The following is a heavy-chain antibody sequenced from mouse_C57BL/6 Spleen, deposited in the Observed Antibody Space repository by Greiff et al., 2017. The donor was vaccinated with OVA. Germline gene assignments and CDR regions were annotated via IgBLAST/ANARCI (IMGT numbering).Heavy chain of an antibody. CDR1: GYAFSSYW. Sequence: VQLQQSGAELVKPGASVKISCKASGYAFSSYWMNWVKQRPGKGLEWIGQIYPGDGDTNYNGKFKGKATLTADKSSSTAYMQLSSLTSEDSAVYFCARGLGPYWYFDVWGTGTTVTVSS. J-gene: IGHJ1*03. D-gene: IGHD4-1*01. V-gene: IGHV1-80*01. CDR3: ARGLGPYWYFDV. CDR2: IYPGDGDT.